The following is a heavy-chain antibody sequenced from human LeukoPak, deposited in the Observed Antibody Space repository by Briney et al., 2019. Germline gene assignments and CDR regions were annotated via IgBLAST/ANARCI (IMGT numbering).Heavy chain of an antibody. V-gene: IGHV1-69*04. CDR3: ARDHYYGSGSYYTSSHFDY. J-gene: IGHJ4*02. CDR2: IIPMLGIA. Sequence: GASVKVSCKASGGTFSSYAISWVRQAPGQGLEWMGRIIPMLGIANYAQKFQGRVTITADKSTSTAYMGLSSLRSEDTAVYYCARDHYYGSGSYYTSSHFDYWGQGTLVTVSS. CDR1: GGTFSSYA. D-gene: IGHD3-10*01.